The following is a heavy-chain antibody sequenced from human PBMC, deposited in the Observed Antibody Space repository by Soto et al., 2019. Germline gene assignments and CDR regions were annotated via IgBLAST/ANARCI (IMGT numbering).Heavy chain of an antibody. V-gene: IGHV5-51*01. CDR3: ARFGYSSSWLFSGMDV. Sequence: PGESLKISCKGSGYSFTSYWIGWVRQMPGKGLEWMGIIYPGDSDTRYSPSFQGQVTISADKSISTAYLQWSSLKASDTAMYYCARFGYSSSWLFSGMDVWGQGTTVTVSS. J-gene: IGHJ6*02. CDR2: IYPGDSDT. D-gene: IGHD6-13*01. CDR1: GYSFTSYW.